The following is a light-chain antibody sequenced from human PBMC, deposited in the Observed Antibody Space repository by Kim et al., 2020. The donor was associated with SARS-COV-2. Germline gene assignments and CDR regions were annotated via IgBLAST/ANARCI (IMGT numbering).Light chain of an antibody. Sequence: ELTQPPSASGTPGQRVTISCSGSSSNIAINTVNWYQQLPGTAPKLLIYSNNQRPSGVPDRFSGSKSDTSATLAISGLQSEDAADYYCAAWDDSLNNYDFGTGTKVTV. J-gene: IGLJ1*01. CDR2: SNN. CDR3: AAWDDSLNNYD. V-gene: IGLV1-44*01. CDR1: SSNIAINT.